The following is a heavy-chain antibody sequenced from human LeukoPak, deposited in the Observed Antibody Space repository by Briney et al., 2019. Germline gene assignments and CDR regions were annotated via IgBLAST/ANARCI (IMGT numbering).Heavy chain of an antibody. D-gene: IGHD4-17*01. CDR1: GFSLSTTGMC. V-gene: IGHV2-70*11. J-gene: IGHJ5*02. Sequence: SGPTLVNPTQTLTLTCTFSGFSLSTTGMCVIWIRQPRGKALEWLARIDCDDDKYYSASLKTRLTISKDTSKNQVVLTMTNMDPVDTATYYCARISQNYGDYGGFDPWGQGTLVTVSS. CDR3: ARISQNYGDYGGFDP. CDR2: IDCDDDK.